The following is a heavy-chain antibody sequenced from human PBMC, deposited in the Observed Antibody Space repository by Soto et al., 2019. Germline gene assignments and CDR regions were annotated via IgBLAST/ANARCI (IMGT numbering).Heavy chain of an antibody. V-gene: IGHV4-39*01. CDR1: GGSISSSSYY. CDR3: ARHLDYFANRGYYYFDY. J-gene: IGHJ4*02. D-gene: IGHD3-22*01. Sequence: SETLSLTCTVSGGSISSSSYYWGWIRQPPGKGLEWIGTISSSGKTWYNPSLKSRVTISVDTSKNQFSLEMTSGTAADTAVYYCARHLDYFANRGYYYFDYWGQGSLVTVSS. CDR2: ISSSGKT.